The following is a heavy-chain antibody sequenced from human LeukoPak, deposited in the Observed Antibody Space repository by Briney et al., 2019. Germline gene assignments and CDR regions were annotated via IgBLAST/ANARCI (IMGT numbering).Heavy chain of an antibody. CDR2: ISRSGGNI. CDR1: GFTFSTYE. J-gene: IGHJ4*02. Sequence: PGGSLRLSCAASGFTFSTYEMAWVRQAPGKGLEWVAYISRSGGNIYYADSVKGRFTISRDSSKNTLYLRMNSLRAEDTAVYYCARDRGLYYYNSRGYYHDYWGQGTLVTVSS. CDR3: ARDRGLYYYNSRGYYHDY. V-gene: IGHV3-48*03. D-gene: IGHD3-22*01.